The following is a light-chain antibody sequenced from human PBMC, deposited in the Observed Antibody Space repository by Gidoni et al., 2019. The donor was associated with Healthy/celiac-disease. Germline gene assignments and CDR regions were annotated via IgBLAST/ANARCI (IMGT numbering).Light chain of an antibody. CDR2: RNN. J-gene: IGLJ1*01. CDR1: SNIGNNY. V-gene: IGLV1-47*01. CDR3: AAWEDSLSGFYV. Sequence: SNIGNNYVYWYQHYPGTAPKLLIYRNNQRPSGDPDRFSGSQSGTSASLAISGLRSEDEAGYYCAAWEDSLSGFYVFGTGTKVTVL.